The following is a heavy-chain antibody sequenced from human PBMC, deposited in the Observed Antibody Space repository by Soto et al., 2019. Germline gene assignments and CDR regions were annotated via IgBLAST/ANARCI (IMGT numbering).Heavy chain of an antibody. D-gene: IGHD3-16*01. CDR1: GFPFSSYA. CDR3: AKGGYYSLFDI. V-gene: IGHV3-23*04. CDR2: ISGSGGRT. Sequence: VHLVESGGGVVQPGRSLRLSCAASGFPFSSYAMSWVRQTPGKGLEWVSGISGSGGRTYYADSVKGRFTISRDNSNNTLSLQMHILRVEDTAVYFCAKGGYYSLFDIWGQGTMVTVSA. J-gene: IGHJ3*02.